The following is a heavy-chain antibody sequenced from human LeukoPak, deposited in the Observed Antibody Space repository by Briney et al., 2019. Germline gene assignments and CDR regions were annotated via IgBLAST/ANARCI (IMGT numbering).Heavy chain of an antibody. CDR2: ISRSSGRI. CDR1: GFSFSAYG. Sequence: GGSLRLSCAASGFSFSAYGMHWVRQAPGKGLEWVSSISRSSGRIYYADSVKGRFTISRDNARNTLSLQMKGLRAEDTAVYYCAHLTMASPDAFDVWGQGTMVTVSS. CDR3: AHLTMASPDAFDV. D-gene: IGHD4/OR15-4a*01. V-gene: IGHV3-21*06. J-gene: IGHJ3*01.